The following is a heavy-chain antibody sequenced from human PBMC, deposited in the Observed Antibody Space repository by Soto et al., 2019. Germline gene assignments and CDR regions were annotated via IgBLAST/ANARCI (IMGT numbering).Heavy chain of an antibody. CDR2: MRPNSGGA. CDR1: GYTFTGYY. J-gene: IGHJ4*02. V-gene: IGHV1-2*02. D-gene: IGHD3-16*01. CDR3: ARDPHEGVYDY. Sequence: QVQLVQSGAEVKKPGASVKVSCKASGYTFTGYYLHWIRQAPGQGLEWMGWMRPNSGGAIYAQKFQGRVSMTRDTSISTFYMELSRLRSDDTAVYYCARDPHEGVYDYWGQGTLVTVSS.